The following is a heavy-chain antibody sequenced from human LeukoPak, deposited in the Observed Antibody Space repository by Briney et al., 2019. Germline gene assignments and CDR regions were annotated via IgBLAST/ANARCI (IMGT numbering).Heavy chain of an antibody. J-gene: IGHJ5*02. CDR1: GGSISSGDYY. V-gene: IGHV4-30-4*02. CDR2: IYYSGST. D-gene: IGHD6-6*01. Sequence: PSETLSLTCTVSGGSISSGDYYWSWIRQPPGKGLEWIGYIYYSGSTYYNPSLKSRVTISVDTSKNQFSLKLSSVTAADTAVYYCARETGSSTVDGNWFDPWGQGTLVTVSS. CDR3: ARETGSSTVDGNWFDP.